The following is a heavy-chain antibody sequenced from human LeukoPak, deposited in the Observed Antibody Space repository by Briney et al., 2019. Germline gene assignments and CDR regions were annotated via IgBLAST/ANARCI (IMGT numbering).Heavy chain of an antibody. D-gene: IGHD2-15*01. CDR1: GYTFTSYA. CDR2: INPNSGGT. J-gene: IGHJ4*02. V-gene: IGHV1-2*02. Sequence: ASVKVSCKASGYTFTSYAMNWVRQAPGQGLEWMGWINPNSGGTNYAQKFQGRVTMTRDTSISTAYMELSRLRSDDTAVYYCARDMQGCSGGSCPYSWGQGTLVTVSS. CDR3: ARDMQGCSGGSCPYS.